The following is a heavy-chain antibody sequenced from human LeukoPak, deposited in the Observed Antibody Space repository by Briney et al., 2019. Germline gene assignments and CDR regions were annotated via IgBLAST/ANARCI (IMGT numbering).Heavy chain of an antibody. D-gene: IGHD1-26*01. CDR1: GFTFNNFA. CDR3: AKKAQYNGNYPLDY. J-gene: IGHJ4*02. V-gene: IGHV3-23*01. Sequence: GGSLRLSCAGSGFTFNNFAMTWLRQAPGKGLEWVSSIGNSGTYAYYADSVKGRFTISRDNSKNTLYLQMNSLRAEDTALYFCAKKAQYNGNYPLDYWGQGTLVTVSS. CDR2: IGNSGTYA.